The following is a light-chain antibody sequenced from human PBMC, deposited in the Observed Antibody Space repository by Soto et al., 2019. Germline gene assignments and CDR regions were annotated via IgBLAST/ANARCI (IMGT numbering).Light chain of an antibody. Sequence: EVVLTQSPATLSLSPGERATLSCRASQSISNSLAWYQQKPGQAPRLLIYEASNRATGIPARFSGTGSGTDFTLTISSLEPEDFAVYYCQQRYNWPPCTFGQGTKVEIK. V-gene: IGKV3-11*01. CDR3: QQRYNWPPCT. CDR2: EAS. J-gene: IGKJ2*02. CDR1: QSISNS.